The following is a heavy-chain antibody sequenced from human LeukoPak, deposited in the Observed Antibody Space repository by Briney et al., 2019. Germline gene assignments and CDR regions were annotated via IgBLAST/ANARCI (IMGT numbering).Heavy chain of an antibody. V-gene: IGHV3-48*04. CDR2: ISSSGSTI. J-gene: IGHJ4*02. CDR1: GFTFSSYG. D-gene: IGHD6-19*01. CDR3: ARDDPSYSSGWGPFDY. Sequence: GRSLRLSCAASGFTFSSYGMSWARQAPGKGLEWVSYISSSGSTIYYADSVKGRFTISRDNAKNSLYLQMNSLRAEDTAVYYCARDDPSYSSGWGPFDYWGQGTLVTVSS.